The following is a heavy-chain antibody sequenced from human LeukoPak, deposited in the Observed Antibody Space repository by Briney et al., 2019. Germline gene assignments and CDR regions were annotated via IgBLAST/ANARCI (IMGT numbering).Heavy chain of an antibody. D-gene: IGHD3-3*01. CDR3: ARGVWSGYSYYYYYMDV. Sequence: ASVKVSCNASGGTFSSYAISWVRQAPGQGLEWMGGIIPIFGTANYAQKFQGRVTITTDESTSTAYMELSSLRSEDTAVYCCARGVWSGYSYYYYYMDVWGKGTTVTVSS. V-gene: IGHV1-69*05. CDR1: GGTFSSYA. CDR2: IIPIFGTA. J-gene: IGHJ6*03.